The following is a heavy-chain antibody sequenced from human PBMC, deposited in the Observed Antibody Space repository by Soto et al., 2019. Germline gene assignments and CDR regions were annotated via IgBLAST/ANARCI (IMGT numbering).Heavy chain of an antibody. CDR1: GGSISSGGYY. V-gene: IGHV4-31*03. CDR3: ARAPTYCTNGVCRNFDY. J-gene: IGHJ4*02. D-gene: IGHD2-8*01. Sequence: QVQLQESGPGLVKPSQTLSLTCTVSGGSISSGGYYWSWIRQHPGKGLEWIGYIYYSGSTYYNPSLKRRVTISVDTSKNQCSLKLSSVTAADTAVYYCARAPTYCTNGVCRNFDYWGQGTLVTVSS. CDR2: IYYSGST.